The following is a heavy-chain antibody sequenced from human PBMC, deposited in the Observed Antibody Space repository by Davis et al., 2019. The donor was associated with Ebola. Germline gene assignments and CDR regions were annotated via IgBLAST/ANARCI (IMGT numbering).Heavy chain of an antibody. V-gene: IGHV4-39*01. CDR3: ARTTLTSVSDSGLGYNYFAP. J-gene: IGHJ5*02. CDR1: GGSISSSSYY. CDR2: IYYSGST. Sequence: MPSETLSLTCTVSGGSISSSSYYWGWIRQPPGKGLEWIGSIYYSGSTYSNPSLKNRLTIALDTSKNQFSLRLESMTAADTAVYYCARTTLTSVSDSGLGYNYFAPWGQGTLVTVSS. D-gene: IGHD4-17*01.